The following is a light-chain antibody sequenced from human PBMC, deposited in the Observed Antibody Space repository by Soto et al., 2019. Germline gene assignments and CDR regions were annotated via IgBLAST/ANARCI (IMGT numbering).Light chain of an antibody. CDR1: QSISSW. CDR3: QQYDSLPLT. Sequence: DIQMTQSPSTLSASVGDRVTITFLASQSISSWLAWYQQKPGKAPQLLIFDVSNLQTGVPSRFSGGGSGTDFALTISSLEPEDIATYYCQQYDSLPLTFGQGTRLEI. V-gene: IGKV1-33*01. CDR2: DVS. J-gene: IGKJ5*01.